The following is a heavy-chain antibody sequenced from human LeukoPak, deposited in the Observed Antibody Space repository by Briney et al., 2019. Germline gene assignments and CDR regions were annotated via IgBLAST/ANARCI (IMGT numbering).Heavy chain of an antibody. CDR3: ARGGTRDLLLDP. Sequence: PSETLSLTCSVSGGSINNNYWSWIRQSAGKGLEWIGRVYPTGKTHYNPSLLGQVTMSVDTSSSQVSLRLNSVTATDTAVYYCARGGTRDLLLDPWGQGTLVTVSS. J-gene: IGHJ5*02. D-gene: IGHD3-16*01. CDR2: VYPTGKT. V-gene: IGHV4-4*07. CDR1: GGSINNNY.